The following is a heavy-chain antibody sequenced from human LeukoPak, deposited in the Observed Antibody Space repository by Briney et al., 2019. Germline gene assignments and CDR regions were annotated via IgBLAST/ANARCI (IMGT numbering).Heavy chain of an antibody. CDR2: ISSSSSTI. Sequence: GGSLRLSCAASGFTFSSYWMSWVRQAPGKGLEWVSYISSSSSTIYYADSVKGRFTISRDNAKNSLYLQMNSLRAEDTAVYYCARVAAADDRAFDIWGQGTMVTVSS. CDR1: GFTFSSYW. J-gene: IGHJ3*02. CDR3: ARVAAADDRAFDI. V-gene: IGHV3-48*01. D-gene: IGHD6-13*01.